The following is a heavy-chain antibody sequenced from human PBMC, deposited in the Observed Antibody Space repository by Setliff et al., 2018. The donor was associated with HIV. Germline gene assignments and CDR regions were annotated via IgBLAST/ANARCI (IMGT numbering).Heavy chain of an antibody. CDR1: GHSFHSYA. Sequence: GASVKVSCKASGHSFHSYAFSWVRQAPGQGLEWMGGIIPLFGSANYAQKFQGRVTITADESTSTVYMEVSGLRFEDTAVYFCAKDGPTVIEGSYMDVWGKGTTVTVS. V-gene: IGHV1-69*13. D-gene: IGHD4-4*01. J-gene: IGHJ6*03. CDR3: AKDGPTVIEGSYMDV. CDR2: IIPLFGSA.